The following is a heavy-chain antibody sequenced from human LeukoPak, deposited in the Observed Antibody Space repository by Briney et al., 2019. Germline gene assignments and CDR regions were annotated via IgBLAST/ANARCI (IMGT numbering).Heavy chain of an antibody. CDR1: GGSISSYY. J-gene: IGHJ5*02. V-gene: IGHV4-4*07. D-gene: IGHD2-2*01. CDR3: ARAQSCSSTSCYGPNWFDP. CDR2: IYTSGST. Sequence: SETLSLTCTVSGGSISSYYWSWIRQPAGKGLEWIGRIYTSGSTNYNPSLKSRVTMSVDTSKNQFSLKLSSVTAADTAVYYCARAQSCSSTSCYGPNWFDPWGQGTLVTVSS.